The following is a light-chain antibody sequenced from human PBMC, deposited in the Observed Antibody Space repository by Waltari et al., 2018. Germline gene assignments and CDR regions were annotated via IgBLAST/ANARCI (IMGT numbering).Light chain of an antibody. CDR2: NVN. J-gene: IGLJ3*02. CDR3: CSNTNSPTWV. CDR1: SSDVGSYAY. Sequence: QSALIQPPSVSGSPGQSVTISCTGTSSDVGSYAYVPWYQHHPGTVPKPMIYNVNTQPSGVPDRFSGSKSGNSASMTISGLQAEDEADFECCSNTNSPTWVFGGGTKLTVL. V-gene: IGLV2-11*01.